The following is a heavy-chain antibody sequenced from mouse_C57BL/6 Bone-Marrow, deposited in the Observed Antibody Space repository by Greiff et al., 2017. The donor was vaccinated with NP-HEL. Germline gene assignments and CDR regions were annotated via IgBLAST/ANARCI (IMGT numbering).Heavy chain of an antibody. D-gene: IGHD1-1*01. J-gene: IGHJ1*03. Sequence: EVHLVESGGGLVQPKGSLKLSCAASGFSFNTYAMNWVRQAPGKGLEWVARIRSKSNNYATYYADSVKDRFTISRDDSESMLYLQMNNLKTEDTAMYYCVRLYGRGYFDVWGTGTTVTVSS. CDR3: VRLYGRGYFDV. V-gene: IGHV10-1*01. CDR1: GFSFNTYA. CDR2: IRSKSNNYAT.